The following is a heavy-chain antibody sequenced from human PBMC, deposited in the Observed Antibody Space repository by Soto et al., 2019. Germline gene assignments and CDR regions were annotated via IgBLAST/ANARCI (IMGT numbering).Heavy chain of an antibody. CDR1: GFTFSSYA. Sequence: GVSLRLSCAASGFTFSSYAMSWVRQAPGKGLEWVSAISGSGGSTYYADSVKGRFTISRDNSKNTLYLQMNSLRAEDTAVYYCAKHVTMIVVVKVHFDYWGQGTLVTVSS. J-gene: IGHJ4*02. V-gene: IGHV3-23*01. D-gene: IGHD3-22*01. CDR2: ISGSGGST. CDR3: AKHVTMIVVVKVHFDY.